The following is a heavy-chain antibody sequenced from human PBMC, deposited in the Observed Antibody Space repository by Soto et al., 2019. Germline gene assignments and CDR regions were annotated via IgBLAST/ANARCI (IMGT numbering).Heavy chain of an antibody. D-gene: IGHD3-16*01. J-gene: IGHJ4*02. V-gene: IGHV4-39*01. Sequence: SELMSVRWTVVGGSIGSLSYYWGWIRQTPGKGLEWIGSIYYSGSTYYNPSLKSRVTISVDTSKNQFSLKLSSVTAADTAVYYCARHRAPTGGSIFDYWGQGTLVTVSS. CDR3: ARHRAPTGGSIFDY. CDR2: IYYSGST. CDR1: GGSIGSLSYY.